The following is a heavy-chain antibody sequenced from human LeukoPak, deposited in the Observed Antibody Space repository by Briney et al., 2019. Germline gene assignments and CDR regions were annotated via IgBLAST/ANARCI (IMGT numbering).Heavy chain of an antibody. J-gene: IGHJ6*02. CDR1: GGSFSGYY. CDR2: INHSGST. V-gene: IGHV4-34*01. Sequence: SETLSLTCAVYGGSFSGYYWSWIRQPPGKGLEWIGEINHSGSTNYNPSLKSRVTTSVDTSKNQFSLKLSSVTAADTAVYYCARGGGRYGSGSYYSPRLYYYYYGMDVWGQGTTVTVSS. D-gene: IGHD3-10*01. CDR3: ARGGGRYGSGSYYSPRLYYYYYGMDV.